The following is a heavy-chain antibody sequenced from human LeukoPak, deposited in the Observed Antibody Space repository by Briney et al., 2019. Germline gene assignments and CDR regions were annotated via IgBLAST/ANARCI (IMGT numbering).Heavy chain of an antibody. J-gene: IGHJ4*02. D-gene: IGHD2-15*01. V-gene: IGHV4-31*03. Sequence: SETLSLTRTVSGGSISSGGYYWSWIRQHPGKGLEWIGYIYYSGSTYYNPSLKSRVTISVDTSKNQFSLKLSSVTAADTAVYYCAREGWDCSGGSCYSVPLFDYWGQGTLVTVSS. CDR1: GGSISSGGYY. CDR2: IYYSGST. CDR3: AREGWDCSGGSCYSVPLFDY.